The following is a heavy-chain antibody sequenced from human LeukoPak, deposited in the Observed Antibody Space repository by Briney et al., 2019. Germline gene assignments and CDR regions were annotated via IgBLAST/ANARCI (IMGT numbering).Heavy chain of an antibody. V-gene: IGHV5-51*01. Sequence: GESLKISCRTSGYSFATYWIGWVRQMPGKGLESMGIIYPGDSDTKYSPSFQGQVTISADKSISTAYLQWRSLKASDTAMYYCARLDYFGSGSGWGQGTLVTVSS. CDR2: IYPGDSDT. CDR3: ARLDYFGSGSG. D-gene: IGHD3-10*01. J-gene: IGHJ4*02. CDR1: GYSFATYW.